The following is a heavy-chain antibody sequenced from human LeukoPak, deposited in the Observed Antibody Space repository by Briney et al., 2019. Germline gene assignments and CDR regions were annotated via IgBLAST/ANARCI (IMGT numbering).Heavy chain of an antibody. D-gene: IGHD3-9*01. J-gene: IGHJ5*02. V-gene: IGHV3-9*01. CDR1: GFTFDDYA. CDR2: ISWNSDNI. CDR3: AKDQIENILTGLTLFDP. Sequence: GGSLRLSCAASGFTFDDYAMHWVRQAPGKGLEWVSSISWNSDNIGYADSVKGRFTISRDNAKNSLYLQMNSLRAEDTALYYCAKDQIENILTGLTLFDPWGQGTLVTVSS.